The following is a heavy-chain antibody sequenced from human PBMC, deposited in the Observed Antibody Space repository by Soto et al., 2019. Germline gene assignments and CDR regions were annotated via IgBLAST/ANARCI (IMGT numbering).Heavy chain of an antibody. CDR3: ATSDVLEI. CDR1: GYNFSSQW. CDR2: VYPGDAET. D-gene: IGHD3-16*01. Sequence: RGESLKISCKGSGYNFSSQWIAWVRQKPGKGLEWMGIVYPGDAETRYSPSFQGQVTMSADKSIDTAYLQWSSLKASDTAIYYCATSDVLEIWGQGTMGTDSS. J-gene: IGHJ3*02. V-gene: IGHV5-51*01.